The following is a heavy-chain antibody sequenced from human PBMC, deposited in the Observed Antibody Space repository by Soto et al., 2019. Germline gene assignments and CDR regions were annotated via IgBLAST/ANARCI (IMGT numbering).Heavy chain of an antibody. CDR3: ARAYYGSGSLDY. Sequence: SETLSLTCAVYGGSFSGYYWSWIRQPPGKGLEWIGEINHSGSTNYNPSLKSRVTISVDTSKNQFSLKLSSVTAADTAVYYCARAYYGSGSLDYWGQGTLVT. V-gene: IGHV4-34*01. J-gene: IGHJ4*02. CDR2: INHSGST. D-gene: IGHD3-10*01. CDR1: GGSFSGYY.